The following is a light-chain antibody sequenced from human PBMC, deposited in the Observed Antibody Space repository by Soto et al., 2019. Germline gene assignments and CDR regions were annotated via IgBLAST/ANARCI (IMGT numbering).Light chain of an antibody. CDR3: QQSYSTPGT. CDR1: QSISSY. V-gene: IGKV1-39*01. Sequence: DIQMTQSPSSLSASVGDRVTKACRASQSISSYLNWYQQKPGKAPKLLIYAASSLQSGVPSRFSGSGSGTDFTLTISSLQPEDFATYYCQQSYSTPGTFGQGTKVDIK. J-gene: IGKJ1*01. CDR2: AAS.